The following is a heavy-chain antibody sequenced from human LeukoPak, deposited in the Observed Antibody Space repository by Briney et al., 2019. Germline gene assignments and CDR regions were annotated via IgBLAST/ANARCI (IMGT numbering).Heavy chain of an antibody. J-gene: IGHJ5*02. CDR1: GGSISSSTYY. D-gene: IGHD1-1*01. Sequence: PSETLSLTCTVSGGSISSSTYYWGWIRQPPGTGLEWIGSIYNSGSTYYNPSLKSRVTISVDTSKNQFSLKLISVTAADSAVYYCARGSTTGTTSYFDPWGQGTLVTVSS. V-gene: IGHV4-39*07. CDR2: IYNSGST. CDR3: ARGSTTGTTSYFDP.